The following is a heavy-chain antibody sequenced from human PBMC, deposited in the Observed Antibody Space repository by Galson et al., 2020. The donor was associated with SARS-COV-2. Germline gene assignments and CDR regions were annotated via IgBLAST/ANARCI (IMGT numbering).Heavy chain of an antibody. V-gene: IGHV4-59*08. D-gene: IGHD1-1*01. CDR2: VYYSGST. J-gene: IGHJ6*02. CDR3: ARHGPTPRYYYYGVDV. Sequence: ETSETLSLTCTVSGGSISSYYWSWIRQPPGKGLEWIGYVYYSGSTNYNPSLKSRVTISVDTSRNQFSLKLSSVTAADTAVYYCARHGPTPRYYYYGVDVWGQGTTVTVSS. CDR1: GGSISSYY.